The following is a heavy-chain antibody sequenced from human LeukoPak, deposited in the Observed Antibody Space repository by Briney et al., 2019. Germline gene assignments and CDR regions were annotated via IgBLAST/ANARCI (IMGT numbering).Heavy chain of an antibody. V-gene: IGHV4-34*01. CDR1: GGSFSGYY. J-gene: IGHJ4*02. Sequence: SETLSLTCAVYGGSFSGYYWSWIRQPPGKGLEWIGEVNHSGSTDYNPSLKSRVTISVGTSKNQFSLNLSSVTAADTAVYYCARAYYYDRSGYRPLSVLYPRLFDYWGQGTLVTVSS. CDR3: ARAYYYDRSGYRPLSVLYPRLFDY. D-gene: IGHD3-22*01. CDR2: VNHSGST.